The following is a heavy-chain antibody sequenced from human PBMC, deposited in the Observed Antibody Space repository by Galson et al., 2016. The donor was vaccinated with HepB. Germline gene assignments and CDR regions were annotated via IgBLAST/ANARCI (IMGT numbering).Heavy chain of an antibody. Sequence: SVKVSCKASGGTFSSFAINWVRQAPGQGLEWMGGIIPMFGTPNYAQRFRGRVTITADESTGTAYMELSSLRSQDTAVYCCASHTRGQYDSGRYEFNYWGQGTLVTVSS. J-gene: IGHJ4*02. V-gene: IGHV1-69*13. CDR2: IIPMFGTP. CDR1: GGTFSSFA. CDR3: ASHTRGQYDSGRYEFNY. D-gene: IGHD3-10*01.